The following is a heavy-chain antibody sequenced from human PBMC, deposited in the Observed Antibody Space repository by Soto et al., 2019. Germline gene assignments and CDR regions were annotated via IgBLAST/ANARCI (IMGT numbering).Heavy chain of an antibody. V-gene: IGHV4-59*01. Sequence: PSETLSLTCTVSGDSISASYWTWIRQPPGKGLEWIGYIYYSGSTNYNPSLKSRVTISVDTSKNQFSLKLSSVTAADTAVYYCASLAAVAEGGWFDPWGQGTLVTVSS. CDR2: IYYSGST. CDR1: GDSISASY. CDR3: ASLAAVAEGGWFDP. J-gene: IGHJ5*02. D-gene: IGHD6-19*01.